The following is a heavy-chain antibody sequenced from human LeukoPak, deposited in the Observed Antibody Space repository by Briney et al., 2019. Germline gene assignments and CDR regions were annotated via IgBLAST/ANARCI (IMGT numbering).Heavy chain of an antibody. CDR2: IYPGDSDT. V-gene: IGHV5-51*01. J-gene: IGHJ5*02. CDR1: GYSFTSYW. D-gene: IGHD4-23*01. Sequence: KAGESLKISCKGSGYSFTSYWIGWVRQMPGKGLEWMGIIYPGDSDTRYSPSFQGQVTISADKSLSTAYLQWNSLKASDTAIYYCARQEERNSAWFDPWGQGTLVTVSS. CDR3: ARQEERNSAWFDP.